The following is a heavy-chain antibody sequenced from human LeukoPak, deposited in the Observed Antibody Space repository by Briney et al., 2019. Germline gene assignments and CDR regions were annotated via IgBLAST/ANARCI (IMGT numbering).Heavy chain of an antibody. CDR3: AAERIMIFGVGTYFDY. D-gene: IGHD3-3*01. Sequence: SETLSLTCTVSGGSISSYYWSWIRQPPGKGLEWIGYIYYSGSTNYNPSLKSRVTISVDTSKNQFSLKLSSVTAADTAVYYCAAERIMIFGVGTYFDYWGQGTLVTVSS. J-gene: IGHJ4*02. V-gene: IGHV4-59*01. CDR1: GGSISSYY. CDR2: IYYSGST.